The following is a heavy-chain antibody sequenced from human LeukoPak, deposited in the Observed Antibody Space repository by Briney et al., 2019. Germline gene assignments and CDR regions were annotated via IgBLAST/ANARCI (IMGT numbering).Heavy chain of an antibody. CDR1: GGTFSSYT. CDR2: IIPILGIA. V-gene: IGHV1-69*02. CDR3: ARVRYCSSTSCCTFDY. D-gene: IGHD2-2*02. Sequence: SVKVSCKASGGTFSSYTISWVRQAPGQGLEWMGRIIPILGIANYAQKFQGRVTITADKSTSTACMELSSLRSEDTAVYFCARVRYCSSTSCCTFDYWGQGTLVTVSS. J-gene: IGHJ4*02.